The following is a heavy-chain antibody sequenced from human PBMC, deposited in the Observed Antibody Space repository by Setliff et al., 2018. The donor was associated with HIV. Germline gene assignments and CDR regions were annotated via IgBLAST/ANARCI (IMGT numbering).Heavy chain of an antibody. J-gene: IGHJ6*03. CDR2: TYYRSKWSN. CDR3: ARGGDWDYNYYMDV. Sequence: SQTLSLTCAISGDSVSSNTAAWNWIWQSPSRGLEWLGRTYYRSKWSNDYAVSVKSRITINPDTSKNQFSLQLNSVTPEDTAVYFCARGGDWDYNYYMDVWDKGTTVTVSS. V-gene: IGHV6-1*01. CDR1: GDSVSSNTAA. D-gene: IGHD3-16*01.